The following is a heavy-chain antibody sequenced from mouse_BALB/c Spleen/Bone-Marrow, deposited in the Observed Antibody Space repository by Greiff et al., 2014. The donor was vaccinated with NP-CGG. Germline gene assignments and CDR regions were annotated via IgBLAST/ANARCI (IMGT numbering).Heavy chain of an antibody. D-gene: IGHD1-1*01. J-gene: IGHJ2*01. CDR2: IDTSDSYT. Sequence: QVQLQQSGAELVMPGASVKMSRKASGYTFTDYWMHWVKQRPGQGLEWIGAIDTSDSYTSYNQKFKGKATLTVDESSSTAYMQLSSLTSEDSAVYYCARRGVYYYGSFDYWGQGTTLTVSS. CDR3: ARRGVYYYGSFDY. CDR1: GYTFTDYW. V-gene: IGHV1-69*01.